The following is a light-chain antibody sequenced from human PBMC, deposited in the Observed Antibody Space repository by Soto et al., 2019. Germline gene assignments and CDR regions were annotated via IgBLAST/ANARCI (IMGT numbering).Light chain of an antibody. Sequence: IKMTQSPSSLSASIRDRVTITCQASQDINKNLIWYQQKPGKAPKLLIYDASDSETGVPSRFSGSGSGTGFTFTISSLQPEDFATYYCQQYESLPLTFGQRTRLEIK. V-gene: IGKV1-33*01. J-gene: IGKJ5*01. CDR3: QQYESLPLT. CDR1: QDINKN. CDR2: DAS.